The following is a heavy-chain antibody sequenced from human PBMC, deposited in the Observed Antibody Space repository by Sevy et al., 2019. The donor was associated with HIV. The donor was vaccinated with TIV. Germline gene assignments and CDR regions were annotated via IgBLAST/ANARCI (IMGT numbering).Heavy chain of an antibody. D-gene: IGHD1-26*01. Sequence: GGSLRLSCAASGFTFDDYAMHWVRQAPGKGLEWVSGISWNSGSIGYADSVRGRFTISRDKAKNSLYLQMNSLRAEDTALYYCAKDLPSSGKGNYYYYGMDVWGQGTTVTVSS. CDR1: GFTFDDYA. J-gene: IGHJ6*02. V-gene: IGHV3-9*01. CDR2: ISWNSGSI. CDR3: AKDLPSSGKGNYYYYGMDV.